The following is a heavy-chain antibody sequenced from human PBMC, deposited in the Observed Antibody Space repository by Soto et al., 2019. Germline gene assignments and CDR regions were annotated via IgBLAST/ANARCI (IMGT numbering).Heavy chain of an antibody. V-gene: IGHV3-48*02. Sequence: GGSLRLSCAASGFSFSSYNMNWVRHAPEKGLEWVSYISTSSSTIYYADSVRGRFTISRDNAKNSLYLQMNSLRDEDTAVYYCAREIAAADFDYWAREPWSPSPQ. CDR3: AREIAAADFDY. CDR1: GFSFSSYN. D-gene: IGHD6-13*01. CDR2: ISTSSSTI. J-gene: IGHJ4*02.